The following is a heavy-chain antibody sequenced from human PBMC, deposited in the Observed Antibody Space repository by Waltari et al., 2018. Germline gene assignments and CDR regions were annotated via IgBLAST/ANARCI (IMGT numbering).Heavy chain of an antibody. CDR3: AKDGIAAAGKVYFQH. CDR1: GGSISSYY. CDR2: IYTSGST. Sequence: QVQLQESGPGLVKPSETLSLTCTVSGGSISSYYWIWIRQPAGKGLEWIGRIYTSGSTNYNPSLKSRVTMSVDTSKNQFSLKLSSVTAADTAVYYCAKDGIAAAGKVYFQHWGQGTLVTVSS. V-gene: IGHV4-4*07. J-gene: IGHJ1*01. D-gene: IGHD6-13*01.